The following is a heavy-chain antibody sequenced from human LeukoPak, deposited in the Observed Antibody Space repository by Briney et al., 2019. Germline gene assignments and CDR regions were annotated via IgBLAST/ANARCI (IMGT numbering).Heavy chain of an antibody. CDR1: GGSISSYY. Sequence: SETLSLTCTVSGGSISSYYWSWIRQPPGKGLEWIGYIYYSGSTNYNPSLKSRVTISVDTSKNQFSLKLSSVTAADTAVYYCARGFPVDYYFDYWGQGTLVTVSS. J-gene: IGHJ4*02. V-gene: IGHV4-59*01. CDR2: IYYSGST. D-gene: IGHD3/OR15-3a*01. CDR3: ARGFPVDYYFDY.